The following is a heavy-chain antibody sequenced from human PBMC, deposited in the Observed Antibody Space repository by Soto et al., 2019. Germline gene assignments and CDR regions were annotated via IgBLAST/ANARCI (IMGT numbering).Heavy chain of an antibody. V-gene: IGHV1-69*13. D-gene: IGHD3-10*01. CDR1: GGTFSSYA. Sequence: SVKVSCQASGGTFSSYAISWVRQAPGQGLEWMGGIIPIFGTANYAQKFQGRVTITADESTSTAYMELSSLRSEDTAVYYCARDYERFGELAYYYGMDVWGQGTTVPVSS. CDR3: ARDYERFGELAYYYGMDV. CDR2: IIPIFGTA. J-gene: IGHJ6*02.